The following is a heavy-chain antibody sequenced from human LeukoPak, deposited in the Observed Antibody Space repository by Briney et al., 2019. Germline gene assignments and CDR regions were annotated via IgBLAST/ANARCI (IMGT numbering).Heavy chain of an antibody. D-gene: IGHD3-22*01. CDR2: IYHSGST. CDR3: ARFGGYYDSSGYPTGGY. J-gene: IGHJ4*02. Sequence: SETLSLTCTVSGYSISSGYYWGWIRQPPGKGLEWIGSIYHSGSTYYNPSLKSRVTISVDTSKNQFSLKLSSVTAADTAVYYCARFGGYYDSSGYPTGGYWGQGTLVTVSS. V-gene: IGHV4-38-2*02. CDR1: GYSISSGYY.